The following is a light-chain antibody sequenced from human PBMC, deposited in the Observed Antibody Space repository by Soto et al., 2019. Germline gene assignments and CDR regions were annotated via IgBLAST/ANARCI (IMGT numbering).Light chain of an antibody. CDR2: RNN. CDR1: SSNIGTNY. V-gene: IGLV1-47*01. Sequence: QPVLTQPPSASGTPGQRVTISCSGSSSNIGTNYVYWYQHLPGTAPKLLIYRNNLRPSGVPDRFSGSKSGSSASLAISGLQSEDEANYYCAAWDDSLNGVVFGGGTKLTVL. CDR3: AAWDDSLNGVV. J-gene: IGLJ2*01.